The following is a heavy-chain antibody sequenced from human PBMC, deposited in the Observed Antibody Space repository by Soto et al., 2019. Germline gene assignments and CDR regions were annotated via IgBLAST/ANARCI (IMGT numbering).Heavy chain of an antibody. V-gene: IGHV3-21*01. CDR2: ISSNSSYI. CDR1: GFTFSSYS. Sequence: GGSLRLSCAASGFTFSSYSMNWVRQAPGKGLEWVSSISSNSSYIYYADSVKGRFTISRDNAKNSLYLQMNSLRAEDTAVYYCARDTDIVVVVAATYYYYGMDVWGQGTTVTVSS. D-gene: IGHD2-15*01. CDR3: ARDTDIVVVVAATYYYYGMDV. J-gene: IGHJ6*02.